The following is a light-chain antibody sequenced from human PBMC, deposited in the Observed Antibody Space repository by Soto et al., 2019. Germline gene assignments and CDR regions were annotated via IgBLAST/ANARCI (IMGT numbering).Light chain of an antibody. CDR2: AAS. Sequence: QMTQSPSSLSASVGDTVTISCRASQGIGDDLGWYQQKPGEAPRRLIYAASILPSGVPSRFSGSGSGTEFTLTISSLQPEDCATYYCLQHNTYPYTFGEGTKLEIK. J-gene: IGKJ2*01. V-gene: IGKV1-17*01. CDR1: QGIGDD. CDR3: LQHNTYPYT.